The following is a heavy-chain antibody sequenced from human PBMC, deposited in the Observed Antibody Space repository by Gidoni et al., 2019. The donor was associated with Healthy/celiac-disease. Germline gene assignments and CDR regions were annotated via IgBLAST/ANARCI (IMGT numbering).Heavy chain of an antibody. CDR3: ARVSDYYDSSGYYLFDY. CDR2: IFSSGST. Sequence: QVQLQESGPGLVKPSQTLSLPCTVSGGSISSGGYYWSWIRQHPGKGLEWIGYIFSSGSTYYNPSLKSRVTISVDTSKNQFSLKLSSVTAADTAVCYCARVSDYYDSSGYYLFDYWGQGTLVTVSS. D-gene: IGHD3-22*01. J-gene: IGHJ4*02. CDR1: GGSISSGGYY. V-gene: IGHV4-31*03.